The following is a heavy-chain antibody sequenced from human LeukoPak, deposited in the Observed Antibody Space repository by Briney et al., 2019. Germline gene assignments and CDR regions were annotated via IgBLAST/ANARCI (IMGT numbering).Heavy chain of an antibody. CDR2: ISYDASNK. CDR1: EFTLNSYA. CDR3: ARVVSPSKRLRFDPLHYYYYGMDV. Sequence: GRSLRLPCPASEFTLNSYAMHWVRQAQGKGLERLPVISYDASNKYYADSVKGRFTISRDNSKNTLYLQMNSLRAEDTAVYYCARVVSPSKRLRFDPLHYYYYGMDVWGQGTTVTVSS. V-gene: IGHV3-30-3*01. J-gene: IGHJ6*02. D-gene: IGHD5-12*01.